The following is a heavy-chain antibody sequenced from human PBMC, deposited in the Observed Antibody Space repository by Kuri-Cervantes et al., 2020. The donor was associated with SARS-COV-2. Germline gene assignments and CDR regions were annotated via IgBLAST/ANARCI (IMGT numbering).Heavy chain of an antibody. J-gene: IGHJ4*02. D-gene: IGHD3-16*01. CDR2: INPNGGGT. CDR3: ARDNRSTFEFDY. Sequence: ASVKVSCKASGYTFTGYYMHWVRQAPGQGLEWMGWINPNGGGTNYAQKFQGRVTMTRDTSISTAYMELSRLRSDDTAVYYCARDNRSTFEFDYCGQGTLVTVSS. CDR1: GYTFTGYY. V-gene: IGHV1-2*02.